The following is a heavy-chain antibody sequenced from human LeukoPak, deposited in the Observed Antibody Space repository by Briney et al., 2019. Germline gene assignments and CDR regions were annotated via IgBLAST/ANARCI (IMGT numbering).Heavy chain of an antibody. CDR3: AKGSYYDSSGSFYFDY. V-gene: IGHV3-23*01. CDR2: ISGSGDNT. Sequence: GGSLRLSCAASGFTVSSDYMSWVRQAPGKGLEWVSGISGSGDNTYYADSVKGRFTISRDNSKNTLYVQVNSLGTEDTAAYYCAKGSYYDSSGSFYFDYWGQGTLVTVSS. J-gene: IGHJ4*02. D-gene: IGHD3-22*01. CDR1: GFTVSSDY.